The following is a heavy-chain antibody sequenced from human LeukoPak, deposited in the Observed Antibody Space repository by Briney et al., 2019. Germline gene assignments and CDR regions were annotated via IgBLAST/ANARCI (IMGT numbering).Heavy chain of an antibody. CDR3: ARATAADTAMIYFDY. Sequence: GGSLRLSCAASGFTLSDYYMSWIRQAPGKGLEWVSYISSSGNIIYSADSVKGRFTISRDNAKNSLYLQINSLRAEDTAVYYCARATAADTAMIYFDYWGQGTLVTVSS. V-gene: IGHV3-11*01. CDR2: ISSSGNII. D-gene: IGHD5-18*01. J-gene: IGHJ4*02. CDR1: GFTLSDYY.